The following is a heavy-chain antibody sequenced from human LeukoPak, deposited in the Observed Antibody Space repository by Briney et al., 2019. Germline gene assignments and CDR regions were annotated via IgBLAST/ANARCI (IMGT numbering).Heavy chain of an antibody. D-gene: IGHD2-15*01. J-gene: IGHJ4*02. CDR3: APRRPEDIVVVVAANGY. Sequence: GGSLRLSCAASGFTFSSYSMNWVRQAPGKGLEWVSSISSSSSYIYYADSVKGRFTISRDNAKNSLYLQMNSLRAEDTAVYYCAPRRPEDIVVVVAANGYWGQGTLVTVSS. CDR1: GFTFSSYS. CDR2: ISSSSSYI. V-gene: IGHV3-21*04.